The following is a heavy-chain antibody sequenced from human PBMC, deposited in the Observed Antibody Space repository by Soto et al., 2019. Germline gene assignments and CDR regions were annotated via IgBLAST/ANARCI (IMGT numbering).Heavy chain of an antibody. D-gene: IGHD5-18*01. Sequence: HVRLQQWGAGLLRPSGTLSLTCNVSEGSLTGYYWAWIRQPPGHGLQWIGEIFESGVTYYNPSLKPRGTMSIETSKNQFSLRLTSVTAADTAVYYCAKRFRGYSFGNDWGQGILVTVSS. CDR2: IFESGVT. CDR1: EGSLTGYY. J-gene: IGHJ1*01. CDR3: AKRFRGYSFGND. V-gene: IGHV4-34*02.